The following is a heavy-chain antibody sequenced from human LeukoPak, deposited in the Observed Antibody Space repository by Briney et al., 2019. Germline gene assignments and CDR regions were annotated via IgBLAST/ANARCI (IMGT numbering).Heavy chain of an antibody. CDR2: IYFRGNT. V-gene: IGHV4-61*01. CDR1: GGSVRSGNYF. D-gene: IGHD3-9*01. J-gene: IGHJ6*02. CDR3: ARADWWFDIMTGWPAITNNGMDV. Sequence: SETLSLTCTVSGGSVRSGNYFWSWIRQSPGKGLEWIGYIYFRGNTKYSPALESRVTISEDPSKNQFSLRLTSLTAADTAVYYCARADWWFDIMTGWPAITNNGMDVWGQGTTVTVSS.